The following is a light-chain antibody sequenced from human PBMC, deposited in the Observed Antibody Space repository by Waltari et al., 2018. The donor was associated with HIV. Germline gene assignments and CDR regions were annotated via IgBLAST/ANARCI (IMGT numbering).Light chain of an antibody. CDR2: GAS. V-gene: IGKV3-15*01. CDR1: PSVTSN. J-gene: IGKJ4*01. Sequence: EIVMTQSPATLSLSPGESTTLSCRASPSVTSNLAWYQQKPGQAPRLLIYGASTRATGIPARFSGSGSGTEFTLTISSLQSEDFAVYYCQQYNNWPSLTFGGGTKVEI. CDR3: QQYNNWPSLT.